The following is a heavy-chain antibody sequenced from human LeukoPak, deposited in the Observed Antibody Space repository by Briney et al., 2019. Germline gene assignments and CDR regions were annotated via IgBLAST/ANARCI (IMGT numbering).Heavy chain of an antibody. CDR1: GDSISSSNYY. CDR2: IYYSGST. CDR3: ARQGDYYDSSGYYLDLFDY. J-gene: IGHJ4*02. V-gene: IGHV4-61*01. Sequence: SETLSPTCTVSGDSISSSNYYWSWIRQPPGKGLEWIGYIYYSGSTNYNPSLKSRVTISVDTSKNQFSLKLSSVTAADTAVYYCARQGDYYDSSGYYLDLFDYWGQGTLVTVSS. D-gene: IGHD3-22*01.